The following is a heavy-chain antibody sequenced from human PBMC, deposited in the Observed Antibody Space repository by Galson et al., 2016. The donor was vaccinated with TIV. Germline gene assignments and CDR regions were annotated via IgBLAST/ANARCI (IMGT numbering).Heavy chain of an antibody. CDR3: AREGAHVDSVILSAAAFDH. V-gene: IGHV1-69*08. J-gene: IGHJ3*01. CDR2: IIPLLERS. CDR1: GDTFSSLS. Sequence: SVKVSCKASGDTFSSLSIIWVRQAPGQGLEWMGRIIPLLERSNYAQNFQGRVTITADKSTSTTYMELSSLRSEDTAVYYCAREGAHVDSVILSAAAFDHRGQGTMVTVSS. D-gene: IGHD5-18*01.